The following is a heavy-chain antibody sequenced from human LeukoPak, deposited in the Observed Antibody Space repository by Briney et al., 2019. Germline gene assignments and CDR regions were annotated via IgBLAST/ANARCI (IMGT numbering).Heavy chain of an antibody. CDR1: GFSFDDYA. Sequence: GGSLRLSCAAPGFSFDDYAIHWVRQAPGKGLEWVSLISGDGGSTFYADSVKGRFTISRDNSKNSLYLQMSSLRSEDTALYYCERASDSSGWYDSWGQGTLVTVSS. CDR3: ERASDSSGWYDS. V-gene: IGHV3-43*02. D-gene: IGHD3-22*01. CDR2: ISGDGGST. J-gene: IGHJ5*01.